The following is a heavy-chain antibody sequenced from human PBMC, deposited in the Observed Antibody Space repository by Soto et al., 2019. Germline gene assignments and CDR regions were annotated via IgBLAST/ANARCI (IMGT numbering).Heavy chain of an antibody. CDR3: ATLAMAGDTVYYFNGLDV. CDR1: GVRFSSYA. V-gene: IGHV3-23*01. Sequence: PVGSPRLSCAASGVRFSSYALSWVRQAPGKGLEWLSVISGSGATTFSADSVKGRFTFSKDSSMNSFYLQMDSLKVDDTAVYYCATLAMAGDTVYYFNGLDVWGQGTTVTVSS. J-gene: IGHJ6*02. D-gene: IGHD3-3*02. CDR2: ISGSGATT.